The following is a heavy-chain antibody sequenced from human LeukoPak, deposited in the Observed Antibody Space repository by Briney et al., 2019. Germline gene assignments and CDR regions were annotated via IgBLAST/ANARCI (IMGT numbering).Heavy chain of an antibody. CDR3: ARGVNGDSRFDP. V-gene: IGHV3-74*01. CDR1: GFTFSSYW. CDR2: IISGGSST. Sequence: GGSLRLSCAASGFTFSSYWMHWVRQAPGKGLVWVSRIISGGSSTSYADSVKGRFTMSRDNAKKTLHLQMNSLRAEDTAVYYCARGVNGDSRFDPWGQGTLVTVSS. D-gene: IGHD4-17*01. J-gene: IGHJ5*02.